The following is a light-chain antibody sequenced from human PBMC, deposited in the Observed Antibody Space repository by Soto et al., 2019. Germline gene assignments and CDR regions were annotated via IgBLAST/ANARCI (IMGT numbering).Light chain of an antibody. CDR1: QSVSSNY. J-gene: IGKJ1*01. V-gene: IGKV3-11*01. CDR2: DAS. CDR3: QQRSNWPGT. Sequence: EIVLTQSPGTLSLSPGARATLSCRASQSVSSNYLAWYQQKPGQAPRLLIYDASNRATGIPARFSGSGSGTDFTLTISSLEPEDFAVYYCQQRSNWPGTFGQGTKV.